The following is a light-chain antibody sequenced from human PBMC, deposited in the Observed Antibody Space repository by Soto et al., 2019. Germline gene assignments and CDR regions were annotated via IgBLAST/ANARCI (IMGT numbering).Light chain of an antibody. Sequence: TQSPATLSLSRGERATLSCRASQSVGSSLTWYQQKPGQAPRLLIYGASSRATGIPDRFSGSGSGTDFALTISRLQPEDFAVYYCQQYNNWPRTFGQGTRWIS. J-gene: IGKJ1*01. CDR2: GAS. CDR1: QSVGSS. CDR3: QQYNNWPRT. V-gene: IGKV3D-15*01.